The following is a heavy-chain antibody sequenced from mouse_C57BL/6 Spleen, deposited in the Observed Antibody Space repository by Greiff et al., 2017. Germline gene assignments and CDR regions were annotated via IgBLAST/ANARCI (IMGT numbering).Heavy chain of an antibody. CDR3: ARVYYGYEGGYYYAMDY. D-gene: IGHD2-2*01. J-gene: IGHJ4*01. CDR1: GYSFTGYY. CDR2: INPSTGGT. V-gene: IGHV1-42*01. Sequence: VQLQQSGPELVKPGASVKISCKASGYSFTGYYMNWVKHSPEKSLEWIGEINPSTGGTTYNQKFKAKATLTVDKSSSTAYMQLKSLTSEDSAVYYCARVYYGYEGGYYYAMDYWGQGTSVTVSS.